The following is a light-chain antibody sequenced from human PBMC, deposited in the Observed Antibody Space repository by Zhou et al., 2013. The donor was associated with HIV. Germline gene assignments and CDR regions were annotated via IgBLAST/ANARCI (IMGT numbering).Light chain of an antibody. CDR2: SAP. Sequence: DIQMTQSPSSVSASVGDTVTITCRASQYISNFLAWYQKKPGKAPKFLIYSAPSLRGGGPSRFSGSGSGTDFTLTISSLQPDDFATYYCQQYNSYPMCSFGQGTKLEIK. CDR1: QYISNF. V-gene: IGKV1-16*01. CDR3: QQYNSYPMCS. J-gene: IGKJ2*04.